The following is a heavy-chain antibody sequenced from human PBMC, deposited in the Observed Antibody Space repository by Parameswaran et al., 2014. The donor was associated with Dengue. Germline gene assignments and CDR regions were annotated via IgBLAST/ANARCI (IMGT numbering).Heavy chain of an antibody. CDR2: IYWDDDK. Sequence: WIRQPQEGLEWLALIYWDDDKRYSPSLKSRLTITKDTSKNQVVLTMTNMDPVDTATYYCAHSSDTDYGSGSYAKEPLDYWGQGTLVTVSS. J-gene: IGHJ4*02. V-gene: IGHV2-5*02. CDR3: AHSSDTDYGSGSYAKEPLDY. D-gene: IGHD3-10*01.